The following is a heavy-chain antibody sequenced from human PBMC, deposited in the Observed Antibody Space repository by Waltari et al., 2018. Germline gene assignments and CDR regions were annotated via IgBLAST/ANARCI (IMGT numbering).Heavy chain of an antibody. CDR3: ARRVVTTGGVDY. D-gene: IGHD2-21*02. CDR1: GGSIRRPTYY. J-gene: IGHJ4*02. Sequence: QLQLQESGPRLVRPSETLSLTCTVPGGSIRRPTYYWAWIRQTPGKGLEWMGYIHYSGNTYYNPSLRSRVTISVDTSKNQFSLNLRSVTAADTAVYYCARRVVTTGGVDYWGQGTLVTVSS. V-gene: IGHV4-39*07. CDR2: IHYSGNT.